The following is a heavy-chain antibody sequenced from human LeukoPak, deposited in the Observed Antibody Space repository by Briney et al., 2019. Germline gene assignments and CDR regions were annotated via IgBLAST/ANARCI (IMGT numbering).Heavy chain of an antibody. D-gene: IGHD3-10*01. CDR1: GGSISSSTYY. V-gene: IGHV4-39*07. J-gene: IGHJ2*01. Sequence: SETLSLTCTVSGGSISSSTYYWGWIRQPPGKGLEWIGDIYYSGSTYYNPSLKSRVTISVDTSDNHFSLNLSSVTAADTAVYYCARTRLDYYGSGTYPNWYVDLWGRGTLVTVSS. CDR2: IYYSGST. CDR3: ARTRLDYYGSGTYPNWYVDL.